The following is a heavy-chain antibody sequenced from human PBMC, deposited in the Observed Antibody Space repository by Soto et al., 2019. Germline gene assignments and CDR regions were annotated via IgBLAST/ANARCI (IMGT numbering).Heavy chain of an antibody. V-gene: IGHV4-4*02. J-gene: IGHJ4*02. Sequence: QVQLQESGPGLVKPSGTLSLTCAVSGGSISSSNWWSWVRQPPGKGLEWIGEIYHSGSTNYNPSLRSRVTIAVDKSKNQFALKLSSVTAADTAVYYCARIGNYDSSGRFQTFDFWGQGTLVTVSS. CDR2: IYHSGST. CDR3: ARIGNYDSSGRFQTFDF. D-gene: IGHD3-22*01. CDR1: GGSISSSNW.